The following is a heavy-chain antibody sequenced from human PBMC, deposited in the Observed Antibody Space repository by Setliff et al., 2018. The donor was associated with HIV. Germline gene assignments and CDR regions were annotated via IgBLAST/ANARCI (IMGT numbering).Heavy chain of an antibody. Sequence: ASVKVSCKASGYTFTGYYMHWVRQAPGQGLEWMGWINPNSGGTNYAQKFQGRVTMTRDTSISTAYMELSRLRSDDTAVYYCARDTYYNFWSGLEDYYYYMDVWGKGTTVTVSS. CDR1: GYTFTGYY. V-gene: IGHV1-2*02. CDR3: ARDTYYNFWSGLEDYYYYMDV. D-gene: IGHD3-3*01. CDR2: INPNSGGT. J-gene: IGHJ6*03.